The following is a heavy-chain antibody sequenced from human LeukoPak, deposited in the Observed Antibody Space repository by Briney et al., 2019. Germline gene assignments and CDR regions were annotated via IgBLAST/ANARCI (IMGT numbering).Heavy chain of an antibody. V-gene: IGHV3-23*05. Sequence: GGSLRLSCEASGFTFSAYAMTWVRQAPGKGLEWVSSIGSDNKPHYSESVKGRFAISRDNSKNTLYLQMNSLRAEDTAVYYCARGGQGYDLNWFDPWGQGTLVTVSS. CDR3: ARGGQGYDLNWFDP. D-gene: IGHD3-3*01. CDR2: IGSDNKP. J-gene: IGHJ5*02. CDR1: GFTFSAYA.